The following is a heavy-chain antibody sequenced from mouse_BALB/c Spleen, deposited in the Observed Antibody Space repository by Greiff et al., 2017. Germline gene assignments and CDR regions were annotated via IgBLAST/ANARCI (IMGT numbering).Heavy chain of an antibody. J-gene: IGHJ1*01. Sequence: EVQLQESGTVLARPGASVKMSCKASGYTFTSYWMHWVKQRPGQGLEWIGAIYPGNSDTSYNQKFKGKAKLTAVTSTSTAYMELSSLTNEDSAVYYCTRDGNPNWYFDVWGAGTTVTVSS. V-gene: IGHV1-5*01. CDR1: GYTFTSYW. CDR2: IYPGNSDT. CDR3: TRDGNPNWYFDV. D-gene: IGHD2-1*01.